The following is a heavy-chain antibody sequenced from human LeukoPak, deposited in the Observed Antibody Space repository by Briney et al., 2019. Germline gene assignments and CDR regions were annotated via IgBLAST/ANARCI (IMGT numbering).Heavy chain of an antibody. CDR1: GFTFSSYA. V-gene: IGHV3-23*01. CDR2: ISGSGGST. CDR3: AKNPHYYDSSGYYYLSWFDP. J-gene: IGHJ5*02. D-gene: IGHD3-22*01. Sequence: GGSLRLSCAASGFTFSSYAMSWVRQAPGKGLEWVSAISGSGGSTYYAASVKGRFTISRDNSKNTLYPQMNSLRAEDTAVYYCAKNPHYYDSSGYYYLSWFDPWGQGTLVTVSS.